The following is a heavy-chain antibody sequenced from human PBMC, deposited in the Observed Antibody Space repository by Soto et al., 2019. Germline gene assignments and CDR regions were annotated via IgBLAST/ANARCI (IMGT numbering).Heavy chain of an antibody. J-gene: IGHJ4*02. V-gene: IGHV4-38-2*01. D-gene: IGHD3-22*01. CDR1: GYSIINGYY. CDR2: IYHSGRT. Sequence: SETLSLTCAVSGYSIINGYYLVLIRQPRGEGLEWIGSIYHSGRTYYNPSLKSRVTISVDTSKNQFSLKLSSVTAADTAVHYCARAIYYYDSNDYTWHFDSWGQGTLVTVSS. CDR3: ARAIYYYDSNDYTWHFDS.